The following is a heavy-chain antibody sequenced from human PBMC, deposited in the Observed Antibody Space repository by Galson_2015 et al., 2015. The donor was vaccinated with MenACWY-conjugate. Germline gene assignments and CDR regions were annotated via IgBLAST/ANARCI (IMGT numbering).Heavy chain of an antibody. CDR2: IDLNSGGT. D-gene: IGHD4-17*01. CDR3: ARDQATVATPYSEY. J-gene: IGHJ4*02. Sequence: SVKVSCKASGYTFTGYYMNWVRQAPGQGLEWMGWIDLNSGGTNYAQNFQGWVTMTRDTSISTAYMELSRLRSDDTAVYYCARDQATVATPYSEYWGQGTLVPVSS. CDR1: GYTFTGYY. V-gene: IGHV1-2*04.